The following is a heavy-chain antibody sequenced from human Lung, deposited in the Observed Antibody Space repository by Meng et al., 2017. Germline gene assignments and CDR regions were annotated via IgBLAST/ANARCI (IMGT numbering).Heavy chain of an antibody. CDR3: ARGPTTMAHDFDY. D-gene: IGHD4-11*01. J-gene: IGHJ4*02. CDR1: GGSFSYYY. CDR2: INHSGST. V-gene: IGHV4-34*01. Sequence: VQLTQWGAGCLKPSETLSLTSVGSGGSFSYYYWSWIRQPPGKGLEWIGEINHSGSTNYNPSLESRATISVDTSQNNLSLKLSSVTAADSAVYYCARGPTTMAHDFDYWGQGTLVTVSS.